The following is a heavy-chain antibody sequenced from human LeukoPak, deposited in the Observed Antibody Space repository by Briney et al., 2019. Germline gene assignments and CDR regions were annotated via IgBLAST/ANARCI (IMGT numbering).Heavy chain of an antibody. D-gene: IGHD3-22*01. V-gene: IGHV1-46*01. CDR1: RYTFTRYY. CDR2: INPSGGSA. CDR3: ATSMYYYDSSGLDY. J-gene: IGHJ4*02. Sequence: ASVTVSCKASRYTFTRYYMHWVRQAPRQELAWMGIINPSGGSAGYAQRFQGRVTMTRDTSTSTVYMELSTLRSEDTAVYYCATSMYYYDSSGLDYWGLGTLVTVSS.